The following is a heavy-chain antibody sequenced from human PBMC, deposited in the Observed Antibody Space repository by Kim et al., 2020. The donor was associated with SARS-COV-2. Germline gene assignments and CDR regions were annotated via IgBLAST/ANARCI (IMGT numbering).Heavy chain of an antibody. V-gene: IGHV3-23*01. Sequence: GGSLRLSCAASGFTFSSYAMSWVRQAPGKGLEWVSAISGSGGSTYYADSVKGRFTISRDNSKNTLYLQMNSLRAEDTAVYYCAKDRDMITFGGVIVSWGQGTLVTVSS. CDR1: GFTFSSYA. D-gene: IGHD3-16*02. CDR3: AKDRDMITFGGVIVS. J-gene: IGHJ4*02. CDR2: ISGSGGST.